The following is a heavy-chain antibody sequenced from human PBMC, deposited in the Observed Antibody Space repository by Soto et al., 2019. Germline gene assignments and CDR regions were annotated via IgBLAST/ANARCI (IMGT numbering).Heavy chain of an antibody. Sequence: PGGSLRLSCTASDLTIGDVWLNWIRQAPGKGLEWVGLIKSKTDGGTTDYAAPVKGRFTISRDDSKNTLYLQMNSLKTEDTAVYYCTPRSGWDPRFDYWGQRTLVTVSS. CDR3: TPRSGWDPRFDY. V-gene: IGHV3-15*07. J-gene: IGHJ4*02. CDR1: DLTIGDVW. CDR2: IKSKTDGGTT. D-gene: IGHD6-19*01.